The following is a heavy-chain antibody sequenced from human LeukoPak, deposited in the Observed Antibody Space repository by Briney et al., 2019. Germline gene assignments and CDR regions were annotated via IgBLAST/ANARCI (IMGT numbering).Heavy chain of an antibody. J-gene: IGHJ6*03. CDR1: GGSISSSSHY. CDR2: IYYSGSS. D-gene: IGHD5-12*01. V-gene: IGHV4-39*01. Sequence: SETLSLTCAVSGGSISSSSHYWGWIRQAPGKRLECIVTIYYSGSSYYNPSLKSRVTMSVDTSKNQFSLRLSSVTAADTAVYYCARLPAITTYYYYYMDVWGQGTRVTVSS. CDR3: ARLPAITTYYYYYMDV.